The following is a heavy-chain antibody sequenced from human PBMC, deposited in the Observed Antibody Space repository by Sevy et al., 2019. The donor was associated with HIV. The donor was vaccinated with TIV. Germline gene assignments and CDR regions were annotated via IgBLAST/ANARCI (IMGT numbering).Heavy chain of an antibody. Sequence: GGSLRLSCAASGFTFAKYSMCWVRQAPGKGLEWVSTFSFGCGRINYADSVKGRFTISRDDSKNKLFLQMNSLRAEDTATYFCAREGCTQPHDYWGQGTLVTVSS. CDR2: FSFGCGRI. CDR3: AREGCTQPHDY. J-gene: IGHJ4*02. CDR1: GFTFAKYS. V-gene: IGHV3-23*01. D-gene: IGHD2-8*01.